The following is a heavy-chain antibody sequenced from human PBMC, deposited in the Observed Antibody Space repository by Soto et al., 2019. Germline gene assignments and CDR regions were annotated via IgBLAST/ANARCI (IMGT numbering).Heavy chain of an antibody. D-gene: IGHD2-21*02. CDR1: GFSLNTGGVG. J-gene: IGHJ6*02. CDR3: AHSRCGGDCLQSYSSHYYYGMDV. CDR2: IYWDNDK. Sequence: QITLKESGPTLVKPTQTLTLTCTFSGFSLNTGGVGVGWIRQPPGEALEWLALIYWDNDKRYSPSLESRLTITTDTSKNQVVLTMTNMDPVDTATYYCAHSRCGGDCLQSYSSHYYYGMDVWGQGTTVTVSS. V-gene: IGHV2-5*02.